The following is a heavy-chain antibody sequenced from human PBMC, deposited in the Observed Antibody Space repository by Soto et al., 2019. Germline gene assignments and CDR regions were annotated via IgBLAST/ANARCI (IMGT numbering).Heavy chain of an antibody. CDR3: AKEGSTLRYFDWLLAPYFAY. CDR2: ISYDGSNK. Sequence: PGGSLRLACAASGFTVSSYVMHWVRQAPGKGLEWVAVISYDGSNKYYADSVKGRFTISRDNSKNTLYLQMNSLRAEDTAVYYCAKEGSTLRYFDWLLAPYFAYWCQGTLVTVSS. D-gene: IGHD3-9*01. J-gene: IGHJ4*02. CDR1: GFTVSSYV. V-gene: IGHV3-30*18.